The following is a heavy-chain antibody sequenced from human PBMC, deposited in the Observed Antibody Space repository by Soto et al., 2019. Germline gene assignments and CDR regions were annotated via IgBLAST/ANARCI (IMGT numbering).Heavy chain of an antibody. V-gene: IGHV1-18*01. Sequence: QIHLMQSGAEVKEPGASVKVSCKTSGYTFTSYAISWVRQAPGQGLEWMGWLSAYNGNTNYAQNLQGRVTVTTDTSTDTAYMELRSLRSDDTAVYYCATVVGAVPYWGQGTLVTVSS. J-gene: IGHJ4*02. CDR3: ATVVGAVPY. CDR1: GYTFTSYA. CDR2: LSAYNGNT. D-gene: IGHD1-26*01.